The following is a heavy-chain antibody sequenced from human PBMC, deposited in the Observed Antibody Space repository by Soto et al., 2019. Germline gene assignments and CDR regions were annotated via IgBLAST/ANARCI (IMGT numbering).Heavy chain of an antibody. V-gene: IGHV1-18*01. J-gene: IGHJ6*02. CDR1: GYTFTSYG. D-gene: IGHD2-2*02. Sequence: SVQVSCKASGYTFTSYGISWVRQAPGQGLEWMGWISAYNGNTNYAQKLQGRVTMTTDTSTSTAYMELRSLRSDDTAVYYCARDQPDIPQAYDSYPGMDVWGQGTTVTVS. CDR3: ARDQPDIPQAYDSYPGMDV. CDR2: ISAYNGNT.